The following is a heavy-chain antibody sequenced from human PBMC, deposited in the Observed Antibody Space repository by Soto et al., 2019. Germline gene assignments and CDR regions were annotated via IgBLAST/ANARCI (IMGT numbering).Heavy chain of an antibody. J-gene: IGHJ6*02. CDR2: ISGYNANT. CDR1: GYSVTRYG. D-gene: IGHD3-16*01. V-gene: IGHV1-18*01. Sequence: QVQLVQSGAEVKKPGASVKVSCKASGYSVTRYGISWVRQAPGQGLEWMGWISGYNANTNYPENRQGRVTMTTDTSRSTASMEVRNLISDDTAVYHCARMGDVPYYYYGLDVWGQGKRVTVPS. CDR3: ARMGDVPYYYYGLDV.